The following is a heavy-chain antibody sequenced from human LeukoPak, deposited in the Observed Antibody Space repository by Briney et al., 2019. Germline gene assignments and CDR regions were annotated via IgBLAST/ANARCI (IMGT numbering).Heavy chain of an antibody. Sequence: SETLSLTCTVSGGSISSRSCYWGWIRQPPGKELEWTGTIDYSGSTYYNPSLKSRVTMSVDTSKNQFSLKLSSVTAADTAVYYCAGGLQYCSGGTCYPDFDYWGQGTLVTVSS. V-gene: IGHV4-39*07. D-gene: IGHD2-15*01. CDR2: IDYSGST. CDR1: GGSISSRSCY. CDR3: AGGLQYCSGGTCYPDFDY. J-gene: IGHJ4*02.